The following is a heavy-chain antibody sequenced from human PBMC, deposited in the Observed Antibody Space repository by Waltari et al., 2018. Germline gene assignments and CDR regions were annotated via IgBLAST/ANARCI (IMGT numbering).Heavy chain of an antibody. D-gene: IGHD3-10*01. J-gene: IGHJ4*02. V-gene: IGHV3-23*04. CDR1: GFTFSSYA. Sequence: EVQLVESGGGLVQPGGSLRLSCAASGFTFSSYAMSWVRQAPGKGLEWVSAISGSGGSTDYADSVTGRFTISRDNSKNTLYLQMNSLRAEDTAVYYCATSSMVRGVPLGGYWGQGTLVTVSS. CDR3: ATSSMVRGVPLGGY. CDR2: ISGSGGST.